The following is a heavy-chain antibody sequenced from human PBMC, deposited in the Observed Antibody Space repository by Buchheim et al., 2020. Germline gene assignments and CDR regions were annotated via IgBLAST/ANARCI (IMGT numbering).Heavy chain of an antibody. Sequence: EVQLVESGGGLVQPGGSLRLSCAASEFTFSSYWMSWVRQAPGKGLEWVANIKQDGSEKYYVDSVKGRFTISRDNAKNSLYLQMNSLRAEDTAVYYCVACSSTSCYSLYWGQGTL. CDR3: VACSSTSCYSLY. CDR1: EFTFSSYW. D-gene: IGHD2-2*02. J-gene: IGHJ4*02. V-gene: IGHV3-7*01. CDR2: IKQDGSEK.